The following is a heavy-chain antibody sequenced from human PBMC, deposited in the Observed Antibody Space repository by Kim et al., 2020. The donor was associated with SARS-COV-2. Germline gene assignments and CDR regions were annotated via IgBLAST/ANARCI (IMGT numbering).Heavy chain of an antibody. CDR2: ISDDGNSK. Sequence: GGSLRLSCAASGFTFSQYPMHWVRQAPGKGLEWVAFISDDGNSKYYTDSVKGRFTISRDNSKNTLYLQTNGLRTDDTAVFYCASAKGDYISGWYIVDYWGQGTLVTVSS. J-gene: IGHJ4*02. CDR3: ASAKGDYISGWYIVDY. D-gene: IGHD6-19*01. CDR1: GFTFSQYP. V-gene: IGHV3-30-3*01.